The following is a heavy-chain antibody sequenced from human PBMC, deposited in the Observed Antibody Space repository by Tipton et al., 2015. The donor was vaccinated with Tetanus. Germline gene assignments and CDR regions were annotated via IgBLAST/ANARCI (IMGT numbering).Heavy chain of an antibody. V-gene: IGHV1-8*01. Sequence: QSGAEVKKPGASVKVSCKASGYTFTSYDINWVRQATGQGLEWMGWMNPNSGNTGYAQKFQGRATMTRNTSISTAYMELSSLRSEDTAVYYCARLYCSGGSCFQDYWGQGTLVTVSS. CDR1: GYTFTSYD. J-gene: IGHJ4*02. D-gene: IGHD2-15*01. CDR3: ARLYCSGGSCFQDY. CDR2: MNPNSGNT.